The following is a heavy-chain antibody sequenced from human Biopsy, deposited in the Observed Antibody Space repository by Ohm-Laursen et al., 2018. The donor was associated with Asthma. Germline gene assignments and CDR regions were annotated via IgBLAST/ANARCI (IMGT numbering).Heavy chain of an antibody. J-gene: IGHJ6*02. CDR2: ISVYNGNT. CDR3: ARAVDYSHYYGIDV. Sequence: GSSVTAACKTSGYTFNSAGITWARQAPGQGLEWMGLISVYNGNTKVAQKLQDRVTMITDTSTSTAYMELRSLRSDDTAVYFCARAVDYSHYYGIDVWGQGTTVTVS. CDR1: GYTFNSAG. D-gene: IGHD3-10*01. V-gene: IGHV1-18*01.